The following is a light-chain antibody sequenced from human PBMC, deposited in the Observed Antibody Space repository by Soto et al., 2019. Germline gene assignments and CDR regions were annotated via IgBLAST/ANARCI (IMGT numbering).Light chain of an antibody. CDR1: QSISSW. CDR3: QQYNSYSGT. V-gene: IGKV1-5*01. CDR2: DAS. J-gene: IGKJ1*01. Sequence: DIQMTQSASSVLASVGDRVTITCRASQSISSWLAWYQQKPGKAPKLLIYDASSLESGVPSRFSGSGSGTEFTLTISSLQPDDFATYYCQQYNSYSGTFGQGTKVDIK.